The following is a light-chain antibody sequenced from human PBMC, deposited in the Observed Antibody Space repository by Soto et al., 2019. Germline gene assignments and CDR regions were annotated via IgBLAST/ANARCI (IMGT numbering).Light chain of an antibody. CDR3: ATWDGSLNWV. J-gene: IGLJ3*02. Sequence: QSVLTQPPSASGTPGQRVTISCSGSSSNIGSHTVNWYQQLPGTAPKLLIYSNNLRPSGVPDRFSGSKSGTSASMAISGRQSEDEADYYCATWDGSLNWVFGGGTKLTVL. CDR2: SNN. V-gene: IGLV1-44*01. CDR1: SSNIGSHT.